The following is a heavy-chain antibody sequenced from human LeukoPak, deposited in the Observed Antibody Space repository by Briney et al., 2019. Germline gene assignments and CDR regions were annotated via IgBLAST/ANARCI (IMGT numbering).Heavy chain of an antibody. CDR3: ARGYSSGWNYFDY. D-gene: IGHD6-19*01. CDR2: IDANIGVT. CDR1: GYTFTAYY. V-gene: IGHV1-2*06. J-gene: IGHJ4*02. Sequence: ASVKVSCKASGYTFTAYYIHWVRQAPGQGLEWMGRIDANIGVTNYEQRFQDRVTMTRDMSINTAYMELSRLRSDDTAVYYCARGYSSGWNYFDYWGQGTLVTVSS.